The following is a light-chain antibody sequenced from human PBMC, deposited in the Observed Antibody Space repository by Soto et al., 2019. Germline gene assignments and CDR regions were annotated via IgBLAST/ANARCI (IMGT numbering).Light chain of an antibody. CDR1: QSVSSRY. Sequence: EIVLTQSPGTLSLSPGERATLSCRASQSVSSRYLAWYQQKPGQAPSLLIYCASSRATGIPDRFSGSGSGTDFTLTISSLEPEDFAVYYCQQYGSSPPYTVGHGTKRELK. CDR3: QQYGSSPPYT. V-gene: IGKV3-20*01. CDR2: CAS. J-gene: IGKJ2*01.